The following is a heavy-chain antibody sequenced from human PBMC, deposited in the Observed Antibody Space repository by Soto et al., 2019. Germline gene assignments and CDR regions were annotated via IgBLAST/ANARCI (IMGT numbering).Heavy chain of an antibody. D-gene: IGHD2-8*02. CDR3: ASATGGNLAFDY. Sequence: QVQLVESGGGVVQPGRSLRLSCAASGFTFSSYAMHWVRQAPGKGLEWVAVISYDGSNKYYADSVKGRFTISRDNSKNTLYLQMNSLRAEDTAVYYCASATGGNLAFDYWGQGTLATVSS. J-gene: IGHJ4*02. V-gene: IGHV3-30-3*01. CDR2: ISYDGSNK. CDR1: GFTFSSYA.